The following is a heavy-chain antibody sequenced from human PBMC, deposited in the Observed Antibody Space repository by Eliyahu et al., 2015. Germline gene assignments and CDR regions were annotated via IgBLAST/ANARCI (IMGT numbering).Heavy chain of an antibody. CDR1: GGSISSYY. V-gene: IGHV4-4*07. J-gene: IGHJ6*02. Sequence: QVQLQESGPGLVKPSETLSLTCXVSGGSISSYYWSWIRQPAGKGLEWIGRIYTSGSTNYNPSLKSRVTMSVDTSKNQFSLKLSSVTAADTAVYYCARDLYSSSWLDPLSGMDVWGQGTTVTVSS. D-gene: IGHD6-13*01. CDR2: IYTSGST. CDR3: ARDLYSSSWLDPLSGMDV.